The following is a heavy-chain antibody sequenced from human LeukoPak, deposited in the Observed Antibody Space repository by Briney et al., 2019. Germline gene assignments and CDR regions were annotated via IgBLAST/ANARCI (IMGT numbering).Heavy chain of an antibody. V-gene: IGHV3-7*03. Sequence: HTGGSLRLSCAASGLAFGSYRMTWVRQAPGKGLEWVANIKQDGSEKQYVDSVKGRFAISRDNAKKSLYLQINTLRAEDTAVYYCVRGPHIAATSYWGREPWSPSPQ. CDR2: IKQDGSEK. J-gene: IGHJ4*02. CDR3: VRGPHIAATSY. CDR1: GLAFGSYR. D-gene: IGHD6-25*01.